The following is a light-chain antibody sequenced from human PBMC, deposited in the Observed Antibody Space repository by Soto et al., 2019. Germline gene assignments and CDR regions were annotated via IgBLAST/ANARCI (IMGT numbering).Light chain of an antibody. V-gene: IGKV3-15*01. J-gene: IGKJ2*01. CDR2: GAS. CDR3: HQYDDGPYT. Sequence: EIVLTQSPGTLSLSPGERATLSCRASQSVTSSFLAWYQQKPGQPPRLLIYGASTRATGIPVRFSGSGSGTEFTLTISSLQSEDFAVYYCHQYDDGPYTFGQGTKVDI. CDR1: QSVTSS.